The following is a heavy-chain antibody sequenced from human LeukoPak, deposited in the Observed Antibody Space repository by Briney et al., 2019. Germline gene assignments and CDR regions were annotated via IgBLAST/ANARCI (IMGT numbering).Heavy chain of an antibody. CDR3: ARMSGYSAT. CDR2: IFYSGST. Sequence: KPSETLSLTCAVSGYSISSSNWWGWIRQPPGKGLEWIGYIFYSGSTYYNPSLKSRVTMSVDTSKNQSSLKLSSVTAVDTAVHYCARMSGYSATWGQGTLVTVSS. CDR1: GYSISSSNW. D-gene: IGHD5-18*01. J-gene: IGHJ4*02. V-gene: IGHV4-28*01.